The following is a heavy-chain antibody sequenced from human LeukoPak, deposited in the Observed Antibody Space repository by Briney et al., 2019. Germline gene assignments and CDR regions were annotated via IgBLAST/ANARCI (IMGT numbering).Heavy chain of an antibody. CDR3: AREEGAPIAAANI. J-gene: IGHJ3*02. D-gene: IGHD6-13*01. CDR2: ISTYNGNT. CDR1: LYTSTAYS. Sequence: ASVKMSCKAHLYTSTAYSVSSVRQTPGQGVEWMGWISTYNGNTKYAQKFQGRVTMTTDTSTSTGYMELRSLRSDDTAVYYCAREEGAPIAAANIWGLGTMVTVSS. V-gene: IGHV1-18*01.